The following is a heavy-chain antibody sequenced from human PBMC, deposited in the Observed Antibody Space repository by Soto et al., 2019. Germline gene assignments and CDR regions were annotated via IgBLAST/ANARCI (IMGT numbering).Heavy chain of an antibody. J-gene: IGHJ4*02. Sequence: SVKVSCKASGFTFTSSAVQWVRQARGQSLEWIGWIVVGSGNTNYAQKFQGRVTITADESMSTAYMELSSLRSEDTAVYYCARESRYCSGGSCYFLPGIDYWGQGTLVTVSS. CDR3: ARESRYCSGGSCYFLPGIDY. D-gene: IGHD2-15*01. CDR2: IVVGSGNT. CDR1: GFTFTSSA. V-gene: IGHV1-58*01.